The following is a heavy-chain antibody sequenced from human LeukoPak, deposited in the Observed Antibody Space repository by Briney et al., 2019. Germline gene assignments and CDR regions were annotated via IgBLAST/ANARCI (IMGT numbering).Heavy chain of an antibody. Sequence: PGRSLRLPCAASGFTLGSYGMYWVRQAPGKGLEWVASISYDGSNEYYGDSVKGRFSVSRDNSKNTLYLHMNSLRAEDTAVYYCAKEREMATRYYFDYWGQGTLVTVSS. V-gene: IGHV3-30*18. CDR3: AKEREMATRYYFDY. D-gene: IGHD5-24*01. CDR2: ISYDGSNE. J-gene: IGHJ4*02. CDR1: GFTLGSYG.